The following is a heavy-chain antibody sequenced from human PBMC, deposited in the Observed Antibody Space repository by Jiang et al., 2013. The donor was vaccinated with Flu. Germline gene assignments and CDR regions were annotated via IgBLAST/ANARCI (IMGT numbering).Heavy chain of an antibody. CDR2: TYYRSKWYN. J-gene: IGHJ3*02. D-gene: IGHD3-10*01. CDR3: ARDASGSYLDAFDI. V-gene: IGHV6-1*01. Sequence: SRGLEWLGRTYYRSKWYNDYAVSVKSRITINPDTSKNQFSLQLNSVTPEDTAVYYCARDASGSYLDAFDIWGQGTMVTVSS.